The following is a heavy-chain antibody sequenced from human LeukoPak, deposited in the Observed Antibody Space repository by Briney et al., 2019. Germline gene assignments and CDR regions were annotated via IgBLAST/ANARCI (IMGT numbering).Heavy chain of an antibody. Sequence: SETLSLTCTVSGGSISSYDWSWIRQPAGKGLEWIGRIYTSGSPNYNPSLTSRVTMSVDTSKNQFSLKLSSVTAADTAVYYCARLSSSWYQDWYFDLWGRGTLVAISS. CDR2: IYTSGSP. D-gene: IGHD6-13*01. V-gene: IGHV4-4*07. CDR3: ARLSSSWYQDWYFDL. J-gene: IGHJ2*01. CDR1: GGSISSYD.